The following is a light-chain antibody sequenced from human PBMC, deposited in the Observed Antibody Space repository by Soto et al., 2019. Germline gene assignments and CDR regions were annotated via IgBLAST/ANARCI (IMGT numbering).Light chain of an antibody. CDR1: QSISSY. V-gene: IGKV1-9*01. J-gene: IGKJ5*01. CDR3: QQLNSYPIT. CDR2: KAS. Sequence: DIQMTQSPSSLSASVGDRVTITCRASQSISSYLNWYQQKPGKAPKLLIYKASTLKSGVPSRFSGSGSGTEFTLTISSLQPEDFATYYCQQLNSYPITFGQGTRLEI.